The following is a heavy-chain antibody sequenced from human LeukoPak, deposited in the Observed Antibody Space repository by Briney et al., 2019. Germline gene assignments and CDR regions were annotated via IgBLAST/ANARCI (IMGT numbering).Heavy chain of an antibody. D-gene: IGHD1-26*01. Sequence: PSETLSLTCTVSGGSISSYYWSWIRQPPGKGLEWIGYIYYSGSTNYNPSLKSRVTISVDTSKNQFSLKLSSVTAADTAVYYCARRMGVEATNWFDPWGQGTLVTVSS. J-gene: IGHJ5*02. CDR2: IYYSGST. CDR3: ARRMGVEATNWFDP. V-gene: IGHV4-59*08. CDR1: GGSISSYY.